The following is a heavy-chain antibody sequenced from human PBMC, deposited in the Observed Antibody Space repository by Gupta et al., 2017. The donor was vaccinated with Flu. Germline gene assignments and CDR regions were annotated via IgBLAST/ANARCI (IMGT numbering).Heavy chain of an antibody. J-gene: IGHJ6*02. D-gene: IGHD6-25*01. CDR3: ARGSRGRNYYYGMDV. CDR1: YG. V-gene: IGHV3-33*01. Sequence: YGMHWVRQAPGKGLEWVAVIWYDGSNKYYADSVKGRFTISRDNSKNTLYLQMNSLRAEDTAVYYCARGSRGRNYYYGMDVWGQGTTVTVSS. CDR2: IWYDGSNK.